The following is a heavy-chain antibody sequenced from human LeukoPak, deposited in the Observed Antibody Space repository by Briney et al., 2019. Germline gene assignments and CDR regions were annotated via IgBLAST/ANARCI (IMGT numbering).Heavy chain of an antibody. CDR3: ARDVTFGGVIAYYFDY. CDR1: GFTFSSYA. D-gene: IGHD3-16*02. V-gene: IGHV3-33*08. CDR2: IWYDGSNK. Sequence: PGGSLRLSCAASGFTFSSYAMSWVRQAPGKGLEWVAVIWYDGSNKYYADSVKGRFTISRDNSKNTLYLQMNSLRAEDTAVYYCARDVTFGGVIAYYFDYWGQGTLVTVSS. J-gene: IGHJ4*02.